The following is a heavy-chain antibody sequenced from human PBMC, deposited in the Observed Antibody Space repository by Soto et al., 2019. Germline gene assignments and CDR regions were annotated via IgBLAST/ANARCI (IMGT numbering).Heavy chain of an antibody. J-gene: IGHJ5*02. CDR1: GGTFSTYT. CDR2: LVPIFGTP. CDR3: ARAGHGFIWLDP. Sequence: QVQLVQSGAEVKKPGSSVKVSCKASGGTFSTYTINWVRQAPGQGLEWMGGLVPIFGTPHYAQNFQGRVTVTADESTSTAYMELSSLRFEDTAVYYCARAGHGFIWLDPWSQGTLVTVSS. V-gene: IGHV1-69*12. D-gene: IGHD5-12*01.